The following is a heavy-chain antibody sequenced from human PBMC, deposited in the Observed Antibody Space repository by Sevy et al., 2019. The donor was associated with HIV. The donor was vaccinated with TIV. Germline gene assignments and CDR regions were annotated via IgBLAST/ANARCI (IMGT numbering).Heavy chain of an antibody. D-gene: IGHD3-22*01. Sequence: GGSLRLSCAASGFTFSNYWMTWVRQAPGKGLEWVASISGSGGTKYYAGSVRGRFSISRDDSEETVYLQMSSLRAEDTAVYYCAKNHYELVSYFEHWGQGTLVTVSS. CDR3: AKNHYELVSYFEH. CDR2: ISGSGGTK. CDR1: GFTFSNYW. V-gene: IGHV3-23*01. J-gene: IGHJ1*01.